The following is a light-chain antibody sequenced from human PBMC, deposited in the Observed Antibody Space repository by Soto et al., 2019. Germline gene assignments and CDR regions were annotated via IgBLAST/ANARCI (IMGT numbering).Light chain of an antibody. CDR1: QGMTTY. CDR3: QQTHSAPRT. CDR2: GAS. J-gene: IGKJ1*01. V-gene: IGKV1-27*01. Sequence: GDRVTNTCRASQGMTTYLARFQQKPGKVPKFVIYGASTLQSGVATRFGGSGSGTDFTLPISSLQPEDFATYYCQQTHSAPRTFGQGTRLDIK.